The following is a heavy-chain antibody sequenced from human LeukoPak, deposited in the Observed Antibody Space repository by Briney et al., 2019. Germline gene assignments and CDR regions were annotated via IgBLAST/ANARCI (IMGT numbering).Heavy chain of an antibody. D-gene: IGHD3-10*01. CDR2: FDPEDGET. V-gene: IGHV1-24*01. CDR1: GFTLSQLS. Sequence: GASVKVSCKVSGFTLSQLSIHWVRQAPGKGLEWMGGFDPEDGETIYAPEFQGRVSMIEDRSTDTAYMDLSSLKSEDTAVYYCATDGGLGKYYYHWGQGTLVTVSS. CDR3: ATDGGLGKYYYH. J-gene: IGHJ4*02.